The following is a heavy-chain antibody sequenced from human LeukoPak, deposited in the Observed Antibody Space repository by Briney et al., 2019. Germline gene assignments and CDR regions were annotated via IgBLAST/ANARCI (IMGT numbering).Heavy chain of an antibody. V-gene: IGHV3-30*02. CDR3: AKEGTMSHSQWAFDI. J-gene: IGHJ3*02. D-gene: IGHD3-10*02. CDR2: LRFDGRET. Sequence: GGSLRLSCVASGFTFSRYDMHWVRQAPGKGLEWLAFLRFDGRETFYADSVNGRFTISRDNSNNILYLQMAYLRPEDTAVYYCAKEGTMSHSQWAFDIWGQGTMVTVSS. CDR1: GFTFSRYD.